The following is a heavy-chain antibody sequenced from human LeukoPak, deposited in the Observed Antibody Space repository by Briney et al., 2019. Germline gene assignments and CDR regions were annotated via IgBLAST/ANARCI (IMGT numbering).Heavy chain of an antibody. CDR1: GGSISSYY. J-gene: IGHJ5*02. V-gene: IGHV4-59*01. CDR3: AGLPFREYYDILTGYYRKIRFDP. CDR2: IYYSGST. D-gene: IGHD3-9*01. Sequence: ASETLSLTCTVSGGSISSYYWSWLRQPPGKGLEWIGYIYYSGSTNYNPSLKSRVTISVDTSKNQFSLKLSSVTAADTAVYYCAGLPFREYYDILTGYYRKIRFDPWGQGTLVTVSS.